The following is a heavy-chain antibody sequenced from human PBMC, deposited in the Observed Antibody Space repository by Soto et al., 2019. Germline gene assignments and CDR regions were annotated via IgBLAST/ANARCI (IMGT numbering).Heavy chain of an antibody. CDR2: INPSGGST. J-gene: IGHJ6*02. V-gene: IGHV1-46*01. CDR1: GYTFTSYY. CDR3: ARALSGGMDV. Sequence: QVQLVQSGAEVKKPGASVKISCKASGYTFTSYYMHWVRQAPRQGLEWMGIINPSGGSTSYAQKFQGRVTMTRDTSTSTVYMELSSLRSEDTAVYYCARALSGGMDVWGQGTTVTVSS.